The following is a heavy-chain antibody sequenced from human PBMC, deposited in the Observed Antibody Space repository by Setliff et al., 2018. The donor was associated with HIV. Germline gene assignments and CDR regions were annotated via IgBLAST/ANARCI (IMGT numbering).Heavy chain of an antibody. CDR3: ARGTVVPYYLDY. CDR2: ITHSENT. CDR1: GGSFSAYY. D-gene: IGHD2-15*01. J-gene: IGHJ4*02. Sequence: PSETLSLTCAVYGGSFSAYYWTWIRQPPGKGLEWIGEITHSENTKYNPSLRSRVTISVDTSKNQFSLKLTSVTAADTAVYYCARGTVVPYYLDYWGRGTLVTVSS. V-gene: IGHV4-34*01.